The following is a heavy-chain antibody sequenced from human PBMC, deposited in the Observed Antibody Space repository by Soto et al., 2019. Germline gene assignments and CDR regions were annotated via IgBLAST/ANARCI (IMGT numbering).Heavy chain of an antibody. D-gene: IGHD4-17*01. CDR3: AGYGDYEEGYLISCQH. CDR2: ISGSGGST. CDR1: GFTFSSYA. J-gene: IGHJ1*01. V-gene: IGHV3-23*01. Sequence: EVQLLESGGGLVQPGGSLRLSCAASGFTFSSYAMSWVRQAPGKGLEWVSAISGSGGSTYYADSVKGRFTISRDNSKNTLYLQMNRLRAEDTAVYYCAGYGDYEEGYLISCQHWGPGTLVTVSS.